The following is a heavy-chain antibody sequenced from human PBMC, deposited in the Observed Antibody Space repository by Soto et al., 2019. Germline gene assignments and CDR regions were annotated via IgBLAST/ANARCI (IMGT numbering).Heavy chain of an antibody. V-gene: IGHV3-21*01. D-gene: IGHD3-22*01. CDR1: GFTFSSYS. J-gene: IGHJ4*02. Sequence: PGGSLRLSCAASGFTFSSYSMNWVRQAPGRGLEWVSSISSSSSYIYYADSVKGRFTISRDNAKNSLYLQMNSLRAEDTAVYYCARSYQDYYDSSGYSPYYFDYWGQGTLVTVSS. CDR3: ARSYQDYYDSSGYSPYYFDY. CDR2: ISSSSSYI.